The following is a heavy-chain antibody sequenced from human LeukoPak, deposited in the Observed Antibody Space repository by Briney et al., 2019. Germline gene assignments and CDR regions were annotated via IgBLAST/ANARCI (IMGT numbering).Heavy chain of an antibody. CDR1: GGSFSAYY. Sequence: SETLFLTCAVSGGSFSAYYWTWIRQPPGKGLEWIGEINHSGSANYNPSLKSRVTISLDTSKNQFSLKLSSVTAADTAVYYCARGQGTVTTHWGQGTLVTVSS. D-gene: IGHD4-17*01. CDR2: INHSGSA. V-gene: IGHV4-34*01. J-gene: IGHJ4*02. CDR3: ARGQGTVTTH.